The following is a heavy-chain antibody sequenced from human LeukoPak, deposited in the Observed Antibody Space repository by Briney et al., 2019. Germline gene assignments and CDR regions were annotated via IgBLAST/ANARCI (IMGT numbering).Heavy chain of an antibody. Sequence: PSETLSLTCTVSGYSISSGYYWGWIRQPPGKGLEWIGSIYHSGSTYYNPSLKSRVTISVDTSKNQFSLKLSSVTAADTAVYYCASTLGYSSSWYPAGWFDPWGQGTLVTVSS. CDR3: ASTLGYSSSWYPAGWFDP. J-gene: IGHJ5*02. D-gene: IGHD6-13*01. CDR1: GYSISSGYY. V-gene: IGHV4-38-2*02. CDR2: IYHSGST.